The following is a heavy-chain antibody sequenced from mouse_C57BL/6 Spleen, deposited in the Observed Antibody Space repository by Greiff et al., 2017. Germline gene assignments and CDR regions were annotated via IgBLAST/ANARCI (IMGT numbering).Heavy chain of an antibody. V-gene: IGHV1-66*01. CDR3: ARSGPHAWFAY. CDR2: IYPGSGNT. Sequence: QVQLQQSGPELVKPGASVKISCKASGYSFTSYYIHWVKQRPGQGLEWIGWIYPGSGNTKYNEKFKGKATLTADTASSTAYMQLSSLTSEDSAVYYCARSGPHAWFAYWGQGTLVTVSA. J-gene: IGHJ3*01. D-gene: IGHD1-3*01. CDR1: GYSFTSYY.